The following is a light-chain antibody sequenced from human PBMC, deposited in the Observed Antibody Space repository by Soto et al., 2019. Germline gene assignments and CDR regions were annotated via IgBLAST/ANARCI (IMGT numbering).Light chain of an antibody. CDR1: QNINNY. Sequence: DRQMTHAPSSRSASVGERVTMACQASQNINNYLNWYQQKPGRAPKLLIYDASNLEAGVPSRFRGSGSGTDFTFTISRLQPEDIATYYCQQYENLPTFGQGTRLEIK. J-gene: IGKJ5*01. CDR2: DAS. V-gene: IGKV1-33*01. CDR3: QQYENLPT.